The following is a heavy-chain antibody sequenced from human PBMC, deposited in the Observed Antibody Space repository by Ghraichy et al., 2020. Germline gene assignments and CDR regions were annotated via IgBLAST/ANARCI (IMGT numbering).Heavy chain of an antibody. J-gene: IGHJ4*01. D-gene: IGHD2-2*01. V-gene: IGHV3-7*01. CDR3: AVTSETRCYFN. CDR2: IDPYGSVQ. CDR1: GFAFETYW. Sequence: GGSLRLSCAASGFAFETYWMTWVRQAPGKGLEWVGNIDPYGSVQKYVDSIKGRFTISRDNARNSLFLQMNSLRAEDTAVYFCAVTSETRCYFNWGRGTPVTVSS.